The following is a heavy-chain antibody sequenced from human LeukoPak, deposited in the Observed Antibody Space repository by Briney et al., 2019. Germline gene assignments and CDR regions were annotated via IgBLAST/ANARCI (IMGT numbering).Heavy chain of an antibody. Sequence: SVKVSCKASGGTFSSYTISWLRQAPEQGLEWMGRIIPILGIANYAQKFQGRVTITADKSTSTAYMELSSLRSEDTAVYYCARDQGYCSSTSCYNFDYWGQGTLVTVSS. D-gene: IGHD2-2*02. V-gene: IGHV1-69*04. J-gene: IGHJ4*02. CDR1: GGTFSSYT. CDR2: IIPILGIA. CDR3: ARDQGYCSSTSCYNFDY.